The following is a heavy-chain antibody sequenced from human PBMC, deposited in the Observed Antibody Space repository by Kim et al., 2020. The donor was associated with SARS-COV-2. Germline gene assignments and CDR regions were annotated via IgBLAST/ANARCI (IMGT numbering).Heavy chain of an antibody. V-gene: IGHV4-39*01. CDR2: TYYSGST. CDR3: ARLPRYYDYVWGSYCYTPLFDY. J-gene: IGHJ4*02. D-gene: IGHD3-16*02. CDR1: GGSLSSSSYY. Sequence: SETLSLTCTVSGGSLSSSSYYWGWIRQPTGKGLVWIESTYYSGSTSHNPSLESRVTISVDTSKNQLSLKLSSVTAADTAVYYCARLPRYYDYVWGSYCYTPLFDYWGQGTLVTVSS.